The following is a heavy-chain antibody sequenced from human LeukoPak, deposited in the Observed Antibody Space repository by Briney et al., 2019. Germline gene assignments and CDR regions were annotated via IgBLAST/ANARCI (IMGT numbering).Heavy chain of an antibody. CDR2: ISYDGRNT. Sequence: PGGCLRPSRAASGFTSSSYAMRCVRQAPGKGVWGGSVISYDGRNTYYADSVKGRFTISRDNSKNTLYLQMNSLSAEDTAVYYCARVRRDIVVAGRGYYYYGMDVWGKGTTVTVSS. J-gene: IGHJ6*04. CDR3: ARVRRDIVVAGRGYYYYGMDV. CDR1: GFTSSSYA. D-gene: IGHD2-2*01. V-gene: IGHV3-30*04.